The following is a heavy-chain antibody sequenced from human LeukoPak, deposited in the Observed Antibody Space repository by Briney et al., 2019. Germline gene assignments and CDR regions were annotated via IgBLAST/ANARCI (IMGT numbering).Heavy chain of an antibody. V-gene: IGHV1-18*01. J-gene: IGHJ4*02. CDR1: GYLFSNYG. CDR2: ISAKDGDT. CDR3: ARDIGVTNFDY. Sequence: GASVKVSCKASGYLFSNYGFSWVRQAPGQGLEWMGWISAKDGDTDYAQKFQGRVTLTTDRTTNTAYMELRSLKSDDTAVYYCARDIGVTNFDYWGQGTLLTVSS.